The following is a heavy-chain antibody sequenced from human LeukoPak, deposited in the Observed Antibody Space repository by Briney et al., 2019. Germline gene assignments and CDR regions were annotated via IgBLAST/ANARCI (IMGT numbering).Heavy chain of an antibody. CDR1: GYTFTSYG. D-gene: IGHD6-19*01. CDR2: ISAYNGNT. CDR3: ARDGYSSGWLYYFDY. J-gene: IGHJ4*02. Sequence: ASVKVSCKASGYTFTSYGISWVRQAPGQGLEWMGWISAYNGNTNYAQKLQGRVTMTTDTSTSTAYMELRSLRSDDTAVYYCARDGYSSGWLYYFDYWGQGTLVTVSS. V-gene: IGHV1-18*01.